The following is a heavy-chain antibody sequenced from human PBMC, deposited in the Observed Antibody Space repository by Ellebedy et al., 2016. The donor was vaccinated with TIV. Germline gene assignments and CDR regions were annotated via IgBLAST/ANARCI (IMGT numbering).Heavy chain of an antibody. D-gene: IGHD3-9*01. Sequence: ASVKVSXXTSGYTFTNFGISWVRQATGQGLEWMGWMNPNSGNTGYAQKFQGRVTMTEDTSTDTAYMELSSLRSEDTAVYYCATATYEILTGYWWGQGTLVTVSS. CDR2: MNPNSGNT. CDR3: ATATYEILTGYW. CDR1: GYTFTNFG. J-gene: IGHJ4*02. V-gene: IGHV1-8*02.